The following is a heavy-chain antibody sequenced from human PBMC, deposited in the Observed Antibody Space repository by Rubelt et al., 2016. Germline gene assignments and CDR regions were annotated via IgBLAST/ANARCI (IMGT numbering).Heavy chain of an antibody. Sequence: QLQLQESGPGLVKPSETLSLTCTVSGGSISSSSYYWGWIRQPPGKGLEWIGSIYYSGSTYYNPSLKGGAAISECTFRNQLSLKLGSVTAADTAVDYCARVGLDIVVVPAEERTDYWGQGTLVTVSS. CDR1: GGSISSSSYY. D-gene: IGHD2-2*03. CDR2: IYYSGST. J-gene: IGHJ4*02. CDR3: ARVGLDIVVVPAEERTDY. V-gene: IGHV4-39*07.